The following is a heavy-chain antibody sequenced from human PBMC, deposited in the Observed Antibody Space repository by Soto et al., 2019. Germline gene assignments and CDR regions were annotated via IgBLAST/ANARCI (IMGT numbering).Heavy chain of an antibody. V-gene: IGHV4-34*01. CDR2: INHSGTI. CDR1: GGSFSYYY. J-gene: IGHJ4*02. Sequence: SETLSLTCSVNGGSFSYYYWSWIRQSPGKGLEWIGEINHSGTINFNPSLKSRVTISIDTSENQFSLTLRSVTAADTAIYYCAGSLRGVSLDWGQGTLVTVSS. CDR3: AGSLRGVSLD. D-gene: IGHD3-10*01.